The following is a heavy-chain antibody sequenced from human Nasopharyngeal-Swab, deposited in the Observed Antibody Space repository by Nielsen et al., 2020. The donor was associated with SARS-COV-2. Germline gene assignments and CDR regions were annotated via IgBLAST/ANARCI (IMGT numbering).Heavy chain of an antibody. CDR2: IYYSGST. CDR1: GGSISSGGYY. CDR3: ARDGREYRLTGYYYGMDV. J-gene: IGHJ6*02. Sequence: SEPLSLTCTVSGGSISSGGYYWSWIRQHPGKGLEWIGYIYYSGSTYYNPSLKSRVTISVDTSKNQFSLKLSSVTAADTAVYYCARDGREYRLTGYYYGMDVWGQGTTVTVSS. D-gene: IGHD2/OR15-2a*01. V-gene: IGHV4-31*03.